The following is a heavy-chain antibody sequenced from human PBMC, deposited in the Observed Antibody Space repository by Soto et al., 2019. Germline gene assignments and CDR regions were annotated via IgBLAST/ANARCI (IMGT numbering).Heavy chain of an antibody. J-gene: IGHJ6*02. D-gene: IGHD1-26*01. CDR2: IIPILGIA. Sequence: SVKVSCKASGGTFSSYTISWVRQAPGQGLEWMGRIIPILGIANYAQKFQGRVTITADKSTSTAYMELSSLRSEDTAVYYCARGGSSHYYYYGMDVWGQGTTVTVSS. V-gene: IGHV1-69*02. CDR3: ARGGSSHYYYYGMDV. CDR1: GGTFSSYT.